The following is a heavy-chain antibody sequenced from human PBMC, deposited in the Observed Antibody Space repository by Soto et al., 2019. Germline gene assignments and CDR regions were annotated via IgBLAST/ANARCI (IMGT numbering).Heavy chain of an antibody. Sequence: GASVKVSCKASGGTFSSYAISWVRQAPGQGLEWMGGIIPIFGTANYAQKFQGRVTITADESTSTAYMELSSLRSEDTAVYYCARGVSEYNLNPYYYGMDVWGQGTTVSVSS. J-gene: IGHJ6*02. D-gene: IGHD1-20*01. CDR2: IIPIFGTA. CDR3: ARGVSEYNLNPYYYGMDV. V-gene: IGHV1-69*13. CDR1: GGTFSSYA.